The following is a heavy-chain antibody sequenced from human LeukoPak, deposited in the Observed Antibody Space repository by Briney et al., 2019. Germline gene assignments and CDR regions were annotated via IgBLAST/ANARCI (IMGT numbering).Heavy chain of an antibody. CDR1: GGSFSGYS. CDR2: INHSGST. V-gene: IGHV4-34*01. D-gene: IGHD2-2*01. J-gene: IGHJ3*02. CDR3: ARSGGEDCRTTICYAFDI. Sequence: SETLSLTCAVYGGSFSGYSWNWIRQPPGKGLEWIGAINHSGSTNYNPSLKSRVTISVDTSKNQFSLKLTSVTAADTAVYYCARSGGEDCRTTICYAFDIWGQGTIVTDPS.